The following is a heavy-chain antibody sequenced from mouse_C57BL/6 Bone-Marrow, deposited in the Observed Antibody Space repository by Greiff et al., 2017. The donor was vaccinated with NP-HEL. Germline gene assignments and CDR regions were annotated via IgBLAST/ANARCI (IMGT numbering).Heavy chain of an antibody. CDR1: GFNIKDYY. D-gene: IGHD1-1*01. Sequence: EVMLVESGAELVKPGASVKLSCTASGFNIKDYYMHWVKQRPEQGLEWIGRIDPEDGETKYAPKFQGKATITADTSSNTAYLQLSSLTSEDTAVYYCARDWITWYFDVWGTGTTVTVSS. J-gene: IGHJ1*03. CDR2: IDPEDGET. V-gene: IGHV14-2*01. CDR3: ARDWITWYFDV.